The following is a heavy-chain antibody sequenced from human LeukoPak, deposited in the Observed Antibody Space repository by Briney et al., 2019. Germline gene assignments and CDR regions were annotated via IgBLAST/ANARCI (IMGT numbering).Heavy chain of an antibody. V-gene: IGHV1-2*02. CDR3: ARAFPRITMIVVVPTGYYYGMDV. J-gene: IGHJ6*02. D-gene: IGHD3-22*01. CDR1: GYTFTGYY. CDR2: INPNSGGT. Sequence: HWASVKVSCKASGYTFTGYYMHWVRQAPGQGPEWMGWINPNSGGTNYAQKFQGRVTMTRDTSISTAYMELSRLRSDDTAVYYCARAFPRITMIVVVPTGYYYGMDVWGQGTTVTVSS.